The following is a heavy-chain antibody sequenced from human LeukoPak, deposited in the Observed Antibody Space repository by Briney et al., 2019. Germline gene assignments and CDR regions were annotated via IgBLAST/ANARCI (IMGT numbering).Heavy chain of an antibody. D-gene: IGHD6-19*01. V-gene: IGHV4-39*01. Sequence: SETLSLTCTVSGDAITGSNYYWGWIRQPPGKGLEWIGNIYYSGSTYYKPSLKTRVTISVDTSKNQFSLKLTSVTAADTAVYYCARHASVDGNWPRPLDYWGQGSLVTVSS. CDR3: ARHASVDGNWPRPLDY. CDR2: IYYSGST. J-gene: IGHJ4*02. CDR1: GDAITGSNYY.